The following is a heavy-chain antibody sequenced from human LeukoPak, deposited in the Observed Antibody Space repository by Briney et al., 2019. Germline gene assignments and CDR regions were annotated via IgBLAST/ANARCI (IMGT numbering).Heavy chain of an antibody. CDR2: IRSSGSTI. CDR1: GLTFSSYE. V-gene: IGHV3-48*03. CDR3: ARELEVLWFGELRDWFDP. D-gene: IGHD3-10*01. J-gene: IGHJ5*02. Sequence: QPGGSLRLSCPASGLTFSSYEMNWVRQAPGKGLEWVYYIRSSGSTIYYADSVKGRFTISRDNAKNSLYLQMNSLRAEDTAVYYCARELEVLWFGELRDWFDPWGQGTLVTVSS.